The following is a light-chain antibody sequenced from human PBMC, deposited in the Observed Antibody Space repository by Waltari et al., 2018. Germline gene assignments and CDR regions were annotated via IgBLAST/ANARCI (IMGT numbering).Light chain of an antibody. CDR3: QQYYSTPWT. CDR1: KRVLYSTNTKNY. J-gene: IGKJ1*01. CDR2: WAS. Sequence: DLVMTQSPDSLAVSLGERATINCKSSKRVLYSTNTKNYLAWYQQKPGQPPKLLIYWASTRESGVPDRFSGSGSGTDFTLTISSLQAEDVAVYYCQQYYSTPWTFGQGTKVEIK. V-gene: IGKV4-1*01.